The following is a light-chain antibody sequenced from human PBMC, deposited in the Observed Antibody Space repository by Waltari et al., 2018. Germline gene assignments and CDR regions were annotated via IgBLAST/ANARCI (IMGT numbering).Light chain of an antibody. CDR3: CSYAGSHSWV. CDR2: EVI. CDR1: GSDVGGDDY. Sequence: QSALTQPRPVSGSPGQSVTLASTGTGSDVGGDDYVSWYHHRPGKAPKVMVYEVIMRPSGVPDRFSGSNSGNPASLTISGLQAEDEAEYYCCSYAGSHSWVFGGGTRLTVL. J-gene: IGLJ3*02. V-gene: IGLV2-11*01.